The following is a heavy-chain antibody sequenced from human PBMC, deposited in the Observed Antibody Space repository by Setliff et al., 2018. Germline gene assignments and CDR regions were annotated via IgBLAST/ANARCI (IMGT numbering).Heavy chain of an antibody. CDR3: ARDPLTTNRRRAFDI. J-gene: IGHJ3*02. CDR1: GGSISSGGYY. Sequence: PSETLSLTCTVSGGSISSGGYYWSWIRQHPGKGLEWIGYIYFSGSTYYNPSLKSRVTIPVDTSKNQFSLKLSSVTAADTAVYYCARDPLTTNRRRAFDIWGQGTMVTVSS. V-gene: IGHV4-31*03. D-gene: IGHD4-17*01. CDR2: IYFSGST.